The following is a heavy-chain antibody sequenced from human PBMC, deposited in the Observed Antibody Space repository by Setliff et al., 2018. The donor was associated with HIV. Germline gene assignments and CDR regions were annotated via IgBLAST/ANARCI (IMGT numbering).Heavy chain of an antibody. Sequence: ASVKVSCKTSGYNFENYAINWVRQAPGQGLEWMGWINANSGSPPYAQAFTGRFLFSVDTVVATAYLQINNLKTEDTAVYYCARGLYGDYGGDLNWLDPWGHGTRVTV. J-gene: IGHJ5*02. V-gene: IGHV7-4-1*02. CDR2: INANSGSP. D-gene: IGHD4-17*01. CDR3: ARGLYGDYGGDLNWLDP. CDR1: GYNFENYA.